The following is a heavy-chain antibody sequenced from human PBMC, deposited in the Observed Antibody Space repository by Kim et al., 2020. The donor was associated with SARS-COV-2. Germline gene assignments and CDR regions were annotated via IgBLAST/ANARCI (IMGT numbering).Heavy chain of an antibody. CDR1: GGSFSGYY. V-gene: IGHV4-34*01. CDR3: ARDGSPPNWFDP. Sequence: SETLSLTCAVSGGSFSGYYWSWIRQPPGKGLEWIGEINHSGSTNYNPSLKSRVTISVDTSKNQFSLKLSSVTAADTAVYYCARDGSPPNWFDPWGQGTLVTVSS. CDR2: INHSGST. J-gene: IGHJ5*02.